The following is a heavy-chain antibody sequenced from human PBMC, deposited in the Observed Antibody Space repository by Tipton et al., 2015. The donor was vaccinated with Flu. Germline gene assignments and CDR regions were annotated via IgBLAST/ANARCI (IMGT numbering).Heavy chain of an antibody. CDR3: AKNYGSSTYQHSGC. Sequence: QLVQSGGGLIQPGGSLRLSCAASGFTVSSNYMSWVRQAPGKGLEWVSVIYSGGTTYYADSVKGRFTISRDNSKNTLYLHMNNLRAEDTAVYYCAKNYGSSTYQHSGCWGQGTLVTVSS. J-gene: IGHJ4*02. D-gene: IGHD2-2*01. CDR1: GFTVSSNY. V-gene: IGHV3-53*01. CDR2: IYSGGTT.